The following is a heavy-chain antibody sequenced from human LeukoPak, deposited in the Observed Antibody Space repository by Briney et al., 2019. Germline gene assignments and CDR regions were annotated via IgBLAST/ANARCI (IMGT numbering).Heavy chain of an antibody. CDR3: ARDWTRLWEPMGVMDV. CDR2: ISTYNGNT. Sequence: ASVKVSCKASGYTFTSYGITWVRQAPGQGLEWLGWISTYNGNTNYAQGLQGRVTMTTDTSTSTAYMELRSLTSADTAVYYCARDWTRLWEPMGVMDVWGQGTAVTVSS. CDR1: GYTFTSYG. V-gene: IGHV1-18*01. D-gene: IGHD4/OR15-4a*01. J-gene: IGHJ6*02.